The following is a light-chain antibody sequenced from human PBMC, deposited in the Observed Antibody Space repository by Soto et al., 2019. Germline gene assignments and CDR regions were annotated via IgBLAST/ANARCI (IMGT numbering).Light chain of an antibody. CDR1: QSISSW. CDR2: DAS. CDR3: QQYNAYPWT. V-gene: IGKV1-5*01. Sequence: DIQLTQSPSFLSASVGDRVTITCRASQSISSWLAWYQQEPGKAPKLLIYDASSLESGVPSRFSGSGSGTEFTLTISSLQADDFATYYCQQYNAYPWTFGQGTKVDIK. J-gene: IGKJ1*01.